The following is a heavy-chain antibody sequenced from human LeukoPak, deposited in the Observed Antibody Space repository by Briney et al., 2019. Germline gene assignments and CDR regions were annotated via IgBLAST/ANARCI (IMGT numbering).Heavy chain of an antibody. V-gene: IGHV3-7*01. CDR1: GLRSSSYW. Sequence: GGSLRLSCATSGLRSSSYWMSWVRQAPGKGLEWVANIDQDESERNYVDSAKGRFTISRDGAKNPVYLQMNSLKDEDTAVYYCAIAVGWELGYWGQGTLVTVSS. J-gene: IGHJ4*02. CDR3: AIAVGWELGY. CDR2: IDQDESER. D-gene: IGHD1-26*01.